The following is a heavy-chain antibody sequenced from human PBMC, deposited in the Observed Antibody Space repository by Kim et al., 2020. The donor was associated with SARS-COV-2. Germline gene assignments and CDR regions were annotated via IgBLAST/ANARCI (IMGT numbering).Heavy chain of an antibody. J-gene: IGHJ4*02. Sequence: ASVKVSCKASGYTFTSYGISWVRQAPGQGLEWMGWISAYNGNTNYAQKLQGRVTMTTDTSTSTAYMELRSLSSDDTAVYYCASDIAAAGHMRADYWGQGTLVTVSS. CDR2: ISAYNGNT. V-gene: IGHV1-18*04. CDR3: ASDIAAAGHMRADY. CDR1: GYTFTSYG. D-gene: IGHD6-13*01.